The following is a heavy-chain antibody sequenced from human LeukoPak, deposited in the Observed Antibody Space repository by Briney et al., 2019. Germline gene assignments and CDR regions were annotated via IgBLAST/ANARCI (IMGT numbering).Heavy chain of an antibody. Sequence: SETLSLTCSVSCGSINSGGYSWSWLRQPPGKGLEGIGYIYYSGNTYYNPSLKSRVTISVDTSKNQFSLKLSSVTAAATAVYYCARDGGKYSSSSLFDYWGQGTLVTVPS. CDR1: CGSINSGGYS. CDR2: IYYSGNT. J-gene: IGHJ4*02. V-gene: IGHV4-30-4*07. CDR3: ARDGGKYSSSSLFDY. D-gene: IGHD6-6*01.